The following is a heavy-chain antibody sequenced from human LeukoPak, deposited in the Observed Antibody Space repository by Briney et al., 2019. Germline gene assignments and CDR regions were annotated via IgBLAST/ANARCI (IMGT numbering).Heavy chain of an antibody. CDR1: GGSISSSSYY. Sequence: PSETLSLTCTVSGGSISSSSYYWGWIRQPPGKGLEWIGSIYYSGSTYYNPSLESRVTISVDTSKNQFSLKLSSVTAADTAVYYCASGSCYSCFFVYWGQGTLVTVSS. CDR2: IYYSGST. J-gene: IGHJ4*02. CDR3: ASGSCYSCFFVY. D-gene: IGHD2-15*01. V-gene: IGHV4-39*01.